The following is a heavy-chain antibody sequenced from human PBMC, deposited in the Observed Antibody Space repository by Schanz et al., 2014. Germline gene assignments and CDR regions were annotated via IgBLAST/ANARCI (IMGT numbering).Heavy chain of an antibody. CDR2: ITYNGGTI. V-gene: IGHV3-48*01. Sequence: EVQLLESGGGLVQPGGSLRLSCAASGFTFSSYAMSWVRQAPGKGLEWISYITYNGGTIYYADSVKGRFTMSRDNAKNSGFLQMNSLRAEHTAVYYCARKMKLGVYGGKGHDSLDIWGQGTMVTVSS. J-gene: IGHJ3*02. CDR1: GFTFSSYA. D-gene: IGHD4-17*01. CDR3: ARKMKLGVYGGKGHDSLDI.